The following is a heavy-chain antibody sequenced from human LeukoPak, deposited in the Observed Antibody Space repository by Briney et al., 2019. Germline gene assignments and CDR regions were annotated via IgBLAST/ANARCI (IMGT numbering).Heavy chain of an antibody. Sequence: PSETPSLTCSVSGDSVSRSDSYWDWIRQPPGKGLEWIGTIYYSGRTYYSPSLKSRVTMSVDPSNNQFSLNLRSVTAADTAVYYCARRRYYDGSGYLEWGQGTLLSVSS. V-gene: IGHV4-39*01. CDR1: GDSVSRSDSY. D-gene: IGHD3-22*01. CDR2: IYYSGRT. CDR3: ARRRYYDGSGYLE. J-gene: IGHJ1*01.